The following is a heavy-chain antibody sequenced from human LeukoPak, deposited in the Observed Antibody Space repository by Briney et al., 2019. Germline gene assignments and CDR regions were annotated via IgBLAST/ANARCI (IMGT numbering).Heavy chain of an antibody. CDR2: IIPIFGTA. CDR3: ARGPTGITGQGQYHFDY. J-gene: IGHJ4*02. CDR1: GGTFSSYA. D-gene: IGHD1-7*01. Sequence: VASVKVSCKASGGTFSSYAISWVRQAPGQGLEWMGGIIPIFGTANYAQKFQGRVTITTDESTSTAYMELSSLRSEDTAVYYCARGPTGITGQGQYHFDYWGQGTLVTVSS. V-gene: IGHV1-69*05.